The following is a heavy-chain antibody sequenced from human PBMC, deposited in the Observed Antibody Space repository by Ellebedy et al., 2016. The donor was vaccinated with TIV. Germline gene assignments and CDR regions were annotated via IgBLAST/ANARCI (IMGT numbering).Heavy chain of an antibody. CDR1: GFSSSRYA. J-gene: IGHJ4*02. CDR3: ARDGSGEVGATKPDY. Sequence: GESLKISCAASGFSSSRYAMSLVRQAPGKGLEWVANMKQDGSEKYYVDSVKGRFTISRDNTKNSLYLQMNSLRAEDTAVYYCARDGSGEVGATKPDYWGQGTLVTVSS. CDR2: MKQDGSEK. V-gene: IGHV3-7*03. D-gene: IGHD1-26*01.